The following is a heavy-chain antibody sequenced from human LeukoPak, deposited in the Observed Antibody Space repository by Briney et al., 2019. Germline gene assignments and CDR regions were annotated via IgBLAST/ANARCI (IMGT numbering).Heavy chain of an antibody. Sequence: PGGSLRLSCAASGFTFSNYAMTWVRQAPGKGLEWVSSITNTGATTYYADSAKGRFTISRDNSKTTLYFQMNSLRVEDTAIYYCAKDRAGYSYGTFEAWGQGALVIVSS. J-gene: IGHJ4*02. CDR1: GFTFSNYA. CDR3: AKDRAGYSYGTFEA. CDR2: ITNTGATT. D-gene: IGHD5-18*01. V-gene: IGHV3-23*01.